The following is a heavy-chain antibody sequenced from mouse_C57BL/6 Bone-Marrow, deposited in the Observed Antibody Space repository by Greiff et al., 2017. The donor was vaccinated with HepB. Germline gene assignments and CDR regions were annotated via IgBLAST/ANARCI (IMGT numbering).Heavy chain of an antibody. CDR2: ISDGGSYT. Sequence: EVKVEESGGGLVKPGGSLKLSCAASGFTFSSYAMSWVRQTPEKRLEWVATISDGGSYTYYPDNVKGRFTISRDNAKNNLYLQMSHLKSEDTAMYYCARAYDYDRFAYWGQGTLVTVSA. J-gene: IGHJ3*01. CDR1: GFTFSSYA. D-gene: IGHD2-4*01. V-gene: IGHV5-4*03. CDR3: ARAYDYDRFAY.